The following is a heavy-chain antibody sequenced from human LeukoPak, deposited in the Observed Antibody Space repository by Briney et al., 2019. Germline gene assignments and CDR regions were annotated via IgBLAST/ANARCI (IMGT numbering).Heavy chain of an antibody. CDR3: ARPRYCSGGSCYELRN. V-gene: IGHV4-4*09. D-gene: IGHD2-15*01. J-gene: IGHJ4*02. CDR2: IYTSGST. CDR1: GGSISSYY. Sequence: PSETLSLTCTVSGGSISSYYWSWIRQPPGKGLEWIGYIYTSGSTNYNPSLKSRVTISVDTSKNQFSLKLSSVTAADTAVYYCARPRYCSGGSCYELRNWGQGTLVTVSS.